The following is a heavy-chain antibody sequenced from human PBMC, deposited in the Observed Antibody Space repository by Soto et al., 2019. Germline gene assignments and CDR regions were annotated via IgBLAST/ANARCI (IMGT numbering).Heavy chain of an antibody. CDR1: GYTLTELS. CDR3: AITCITLFGVVTRLLHY. D-gene: IGHD3-3*01. V-gene: IGHV1-24*01. J-gene: IGHJ4*02. CDR2: FDPEDGET. Sequence: ASVKVSCKVSGYTLTELSMHCVRQAPGKGLEWMGGFDPEDGETIYAQKFQGRVTMTEDTSTDTAYMELSSLRYEDTAVYYCAITCITLFGVVTRLLHYCGQGTLVALSS.